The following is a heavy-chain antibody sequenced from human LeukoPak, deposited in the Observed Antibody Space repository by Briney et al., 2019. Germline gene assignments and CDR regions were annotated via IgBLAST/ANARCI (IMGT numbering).Heavy chain of an antibody. V-gene: IGHV1-69*13. CDR2: IIPIFGTA. J-gene: IGHJ4*02. Sequence: SVKVSCKASGGTFSSYAISWVRQAPGQGLEWMGGIIPIFGTANYAQKFQGRVTITADESTSTAYMELSSLRSEDTAVYYCAKDPGDSSSWYDPMGVDYWGQGTLVTVSS. CDR3: AKDPGDSSSWYDPMGVDY. D-gene: IGHD6-13*01. CDR1: GGTFSSYA.